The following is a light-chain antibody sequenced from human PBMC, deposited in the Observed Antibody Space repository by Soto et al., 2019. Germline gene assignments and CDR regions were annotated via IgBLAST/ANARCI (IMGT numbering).Light chain of an antibody. CDR2: GAS. J-gene: IGKJ4*01. CDR3: QQYGSSPLT. V-gene: IGKV3-20*01. CDR1: QSVSSN. Sequence: EMVMTQSPATLSVSPGERATLSCRSSQSVSSNLAWYQQKPGLAPRLLIYGASTRATGIPARFSGSGSGRDFTLTISRLEPEDFAVYYCQQYGSSPLTFGGGTKVDI.